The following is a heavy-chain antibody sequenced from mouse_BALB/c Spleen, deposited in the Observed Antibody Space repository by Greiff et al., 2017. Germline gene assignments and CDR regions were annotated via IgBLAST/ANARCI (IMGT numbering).Heavy chain of an antibody. CDR1: GYTFTDYA. CDR2: ISTYYGDA. V-gene: IGHV1S137*01. Sequence: QVQLKESGAELVRPGVSVKISCKGSGYTFTDYAMHWVKQSHAKSLEWIGVISTYYGDASYNQKFKGKATMTVDKSSSTAYMELARLTSEDSAIYYCARLRLGAMDYWGQGTSVTVSS. CDR3: ARLRLGAMDY. D-gene: IGHD2-12*01. J-gene: IGHJ4*01.